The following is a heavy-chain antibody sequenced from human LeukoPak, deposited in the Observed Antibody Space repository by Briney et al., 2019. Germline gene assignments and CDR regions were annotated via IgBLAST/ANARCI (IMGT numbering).Heavy chain of an antibody. CDR1: GFTFSSYA. CDR2: ISGSGGST. V-gene: IGHV3-23*01. CDR3: NSYDRSPRGYFQH. D-gene: IGHD3-22*01. Sequence: GGSLRLSCAASGFTFSSYAMSWVRQAPGKGLEWVSAISGSGGSTYYADSVKGRFTISRDNSKNTLYLQMNSLRAEDTAVYYCNSYDRSPRGYFQHWGQGTLVTVSS. J-gene: IGHJ1*01.